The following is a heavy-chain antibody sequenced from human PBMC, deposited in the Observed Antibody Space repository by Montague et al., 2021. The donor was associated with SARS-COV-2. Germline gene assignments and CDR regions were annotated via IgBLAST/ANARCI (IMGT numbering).Heavy chain of an antibody. J-gene: IGHJ6*02. CDR1: GDSISSSSYN. V-gene: IGHV3-23*01. Sequence: ETLSLTCTVSGDSISSSSYNWGWVRQAPGKGLEWVSGSSGSDGGTHYADSVKGRFTISRGNSKNVLYLQMNSLRAEDTALYYCAKDSYYYGLGYGMDVWGQGTTVTVSS. CDR3: AKDSYYYGLGYGMDV. CDR2: SSGSDGGT. D-gene: IGHD3-10*01.